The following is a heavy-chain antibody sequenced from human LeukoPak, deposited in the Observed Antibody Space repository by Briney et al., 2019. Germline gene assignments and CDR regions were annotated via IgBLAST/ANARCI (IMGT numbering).Heavy chain of an antibody. CDR2: IYYSGST. D-gene: IGHD5-18*01. Sequence: SETLSLTCIVSGGSISSSSYYWGWIRQPPGKGLEWIGSIYYSGSTYYNPSLKSRVTISVDTSKNQFSLKLSSVTAADTAVYYCASQRGYSYGYKYNWFDPWGQGTLVTVSS. CDR3: ASQRGYSYGYKYNWFDP. J-gene: IGHJ5*02. CDR1: GGSISSSSYY. V-gene: IGHV4-39*01.